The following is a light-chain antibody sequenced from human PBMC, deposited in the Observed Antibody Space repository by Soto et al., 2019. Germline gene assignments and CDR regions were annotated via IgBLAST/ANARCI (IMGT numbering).Light chain of an antibody. V-gene: IGLV1-40*01. CDR2: ADN. CDR3: QSYDTSLSGVI. Sequence: QSVLTQTPSVSGALGQKITMSCTGSSSNIGAGYVVHWYQQFPGAAPRLLIYADNNRPSGVPDRFSASKSGTSASLAITGLQGEDEANYYCQSYDTSLSGVIFGAGTKLTVL. CDR1: SSNIGAGYV. J-gene: IGLJ2*01.